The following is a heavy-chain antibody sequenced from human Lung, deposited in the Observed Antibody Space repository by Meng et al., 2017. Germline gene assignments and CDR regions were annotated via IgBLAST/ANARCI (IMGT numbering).Heavy chain of an antibody. V-gene: IGHV3-74*03. J-gene: IGHJ4*02. CDR2: IRGDGGSI. Sequence: VWRVLSVGGLVQPGRSLRLSCAAYGFTFRSYWMPWVRQAPGKGLVWVSRIRGDGGSIVYADSVKGRFTISRDNAKNTLFLQMNSLRAEDTAVYYCARESGYFEYWGQGILVTVSS. CDR1: GFTFRSYW. CDR3: ARESGYFEY.